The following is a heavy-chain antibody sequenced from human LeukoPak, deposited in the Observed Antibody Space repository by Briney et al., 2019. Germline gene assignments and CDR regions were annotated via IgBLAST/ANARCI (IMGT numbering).Heavy chain of an antibody. D-gene: IGHD1-14*01. V-gene: IGHV3-21*01. CDR3: ARGNSPGGWLDP. CDR1: GFTLSYFD. J-gene: IGHJ5*02. Sequence: GGSLRLSCAASGFTLSYFDMNWVRQAPGKGLEWVSSISTSSRYIYYKDSVRGRFTISRDDAKNSLHLERNSLRAEDTAVYYCARGNSPGGWLDPWGQGTPVTVSS. CDR2: ISTSSRYI.